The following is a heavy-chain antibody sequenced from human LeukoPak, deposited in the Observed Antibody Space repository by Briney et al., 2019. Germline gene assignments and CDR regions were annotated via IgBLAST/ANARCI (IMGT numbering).Heavy chain of an antibody. Sequence: GGSLRLSCAASGFSFSSYAVHWVRQAPGKGLEWVSTITTSDGNTYYADSVKGRFTVSGDNSKNTLFLQMNSLRAEDTAVYYCAKDGGLWVSAHWGDSWGRGTLVTVSS. J-gene: IGHJ4*02. V-gene: IGHV3-23*01. D-gene: IGHD7-27*01. CDR1: GFSFSSYA. CDR2: ITTSDGNT. CDR3: AKDGGLWVSAHWGDS.